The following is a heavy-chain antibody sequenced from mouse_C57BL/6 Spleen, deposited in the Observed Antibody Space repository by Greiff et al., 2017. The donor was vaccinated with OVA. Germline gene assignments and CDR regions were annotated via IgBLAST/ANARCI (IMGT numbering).Heavy chain of an antibody. CDR1: GFSLTSYG. CDR2: IWSGGST. V-gene: IGHV2-2*01. CDR3: AVTTVVANYAMDY. J-gene: IGHJ4*01. Sequence: VQLVESGPGLVQPSQSLSITCTVSGFSLTSYGVHWVRQSPGKGLEWLGVIWSGGSTDYNAAFISRLSISKDNSKSQVFFKMNSLQADDTAIYYCAVTTVVANYAMDYWGQGTSVTVSS. D-gene: IGHD1-1*01.